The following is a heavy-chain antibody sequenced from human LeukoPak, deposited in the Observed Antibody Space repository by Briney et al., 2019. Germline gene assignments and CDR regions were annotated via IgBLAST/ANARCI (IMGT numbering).Heavy chain of an antibody. V-gene: IGHV1-18*01. J-gene: IGHJ4*02. CDR1: GYTFTRYG. D-gene: IGHD3-10*01. Sequence: ASVKVSCKTSGYTFTRYGISWVRQAPGQGLEWMGWISGYNGNRNYAQKFQGRVTMTTDTSTSTAYMDLRSLRSDDTALYYCARTKEGVTMVRGEMDYWGQGTLVTVSP. CDR3: ARTKEGVTMVRGEMDY. CDR2: ISGYNGNR.